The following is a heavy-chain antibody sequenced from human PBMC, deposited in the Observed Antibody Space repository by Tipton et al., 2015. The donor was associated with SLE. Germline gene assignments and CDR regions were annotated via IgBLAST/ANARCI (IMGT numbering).Heavy chain of an antibody. J-gene: IGHJ4*02. CDR3: ASGITGTTAFDY. V-gene: IGHV3-30-3*01. CDR1: GFTFSSYA. D-gene: IGHD1-7*01. CDR2: IAYDGSNK. Sequence: SLRLSCAASGFTFSSYAMHWVRQAPGKGLEWVTLIAYDGSNKYYADSVKGRFTISRDNAKNSLYLQMNSLRAEDTAVYYCASGITGTTAFDYWGQGTLVTVSS.